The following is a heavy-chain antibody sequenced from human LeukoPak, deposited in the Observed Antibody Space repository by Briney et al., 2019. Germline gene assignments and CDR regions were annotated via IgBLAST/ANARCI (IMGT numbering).Heavy chain of an antibody. V-gene: IGHV4-59*12. D-gene: IGHD1-26*01. CDR1: GGSISSYY. J-gene: IGHJ4*02. CDR2: IYYSGST. Sequence: PSQTLSLTCTVSGGSISSYYWSWIRQPPGKGLEWIGYIYYSGSTNYNPSLESRVTISVDTSKNQFSLKLSSVTAADTAAYYCARGPGRSGSYDYWGQGTLVTVSS. CDR3: ARGPGRSGSYDY.